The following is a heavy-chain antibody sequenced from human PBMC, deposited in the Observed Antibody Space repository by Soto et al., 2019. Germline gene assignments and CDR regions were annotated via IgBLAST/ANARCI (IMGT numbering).Heavy chain of an antibody. CDR1: GGSISNYY. J-gene: IGHJ4*02. V-gene: IGHV4-59*12. CDR3: ARVQLDYYGSGSYRHYFDY. D-gene: IGHD3-10*01. CDR2: IYNSGIT. Sequence: SETLSLTCTVSGGSISNYYWSWIRQAPGKGLEWIAYIYNSGITNYNPSLKSRVTISMDTSKNQFSLRLSSVTAADTAVYYCARVQLDYYGSGSYRHYFDYWGQGTLVTVSS.